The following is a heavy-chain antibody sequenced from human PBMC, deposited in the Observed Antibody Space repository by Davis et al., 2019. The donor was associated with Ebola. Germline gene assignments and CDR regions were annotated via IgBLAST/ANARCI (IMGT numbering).Heavy chain of an antibody. D-gene: IGHD1-26*01. CDR3: ARKFYSGMDV. Sequence: PSETLSLTCTVSGGSISSYYWSWIRQSPGKGLEWIGYIYYSGSTNYNPSLKSRVTISVDTSKNQFSLKLSSVTAADTAVYYCARKFYSGMDVWGQGTTVTGSS. J-gene: IGHJ6*02. V-gene: IGHV4-59*01. CDR2: IYYSGST. CDR1: GGSISSYY.